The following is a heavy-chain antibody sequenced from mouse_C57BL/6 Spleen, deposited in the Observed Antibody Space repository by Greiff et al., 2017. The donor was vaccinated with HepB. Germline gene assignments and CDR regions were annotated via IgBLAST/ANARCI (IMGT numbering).Heavy chain of an antibody. CDR1: GYTFTDYN. CDR3: ARRGYGNGYFDV. D-gene: IGHD2-1*01. Sequence: DVQLQESGPELVKPGASVKIPCKASGYTFTDYNMDWVKQSHGKSLEWIGDINPNNGGTIYNQKFKGKATLTVDKSSSTAYMELRSLTSEDTAVYYCARRGYGNGYFDVWGTGTTVTVSS. V-gene: IGHV1-18*01. CDR2: INPNNGGT. J-gene: IGHJ1*03.